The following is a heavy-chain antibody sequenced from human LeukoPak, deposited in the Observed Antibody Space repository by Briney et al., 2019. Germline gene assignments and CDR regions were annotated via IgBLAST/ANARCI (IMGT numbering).Heavy chain of an antibody. CDR2: INSDGSST. V-gene: IGHV3-74*01. D-gene: IGHD6-19*01. J-gene: IGHJ4*02. CDR3: ARGQIAVAD. Sequence: GESLRLSCAASGFTFSRYWIHWVRQAPGKGLVWVSRINSDGSSTSYADSVKGRFTISRDNAKNTLYLQMNRLRAEDTAVYYCARGQIAVADWGQGTLVTVSS. CDR1: GFTFSRYW.